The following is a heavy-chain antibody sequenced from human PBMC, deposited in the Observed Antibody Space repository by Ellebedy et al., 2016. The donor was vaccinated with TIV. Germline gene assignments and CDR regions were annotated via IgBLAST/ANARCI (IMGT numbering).Heavy chain of an antibody. CDR3: TNLKGELATINPY. CDR1: GFSFSGYE. V-gene: IGHV3-30*18. CDR2: ISNDESHK. Sequence: GGSLRLSXAASGFSFSGYEMHWLRQLPGKGLEWLAVISNDESHKYYADSVKGRFTVSRDNSKSTLYLQMNSLRPEDTAVYYCTNLKGELATINPYWGQGTLVTVSS. D-gene: IGHD5-24*01. J-gene: IGHJ4*02.